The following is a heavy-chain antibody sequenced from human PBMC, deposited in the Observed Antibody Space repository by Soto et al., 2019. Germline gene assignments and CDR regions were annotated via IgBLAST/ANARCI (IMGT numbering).Heavy chain of an antibody. CDR2: INPSGGST. Sequence: QVQLMQSGAEVKKPGASVTISCKASGYTFTSYYIHWVRQAPRQGLEWMAIINPSGGSTNYAQKFQGGVTVTRDTSTSTVNMELSSLSSEDTAVYYCARDLSAADYWGQGTLVTVSS. CDR1: GYTFTSYY. V-gene: IGHV1-46*01. J-gene: IGHJ4*02. CDR3: ARDLSAADY. D-gene: IGHD6-13*01.